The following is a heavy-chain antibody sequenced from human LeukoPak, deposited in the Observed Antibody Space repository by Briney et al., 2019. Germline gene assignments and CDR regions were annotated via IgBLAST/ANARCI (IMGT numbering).Heavy chain of an antibody. CDR1: GGSVRTHSHY. Sequence: SETLSLTCTVSGGSVRTHSHYWGWVRQAPGKGLQWVGSIFYVGSTEYNASLKSRLTLSVDTSKNQFSLKLSSVTAADTAVYYCARRATMLAGGYFDYWGQGTLVSVSS. CDR3: ARRATMLAGGYFDY. CDR2: IFYVGST. V-gene: IGHV4-39*07. J-gene: IGHJ4*02. D-gene: IGHD5-12*01.